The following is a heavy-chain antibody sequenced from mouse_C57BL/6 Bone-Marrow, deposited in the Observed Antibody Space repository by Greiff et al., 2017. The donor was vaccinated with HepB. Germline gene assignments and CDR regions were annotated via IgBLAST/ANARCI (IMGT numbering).Heavy chain of an antibody. V-gene: IGHV5-17*01. J-gene: IGHJ3*01. D-gene: IGHD1-1*01. CDR1: GFTFSDYG. Sequence: EVQLQQSGGGLVKPGGSLKLSCAASGFTFSDYGMHWVRQAPEKGLEWVAYISSGSSTIYYADTVKGRFTISRDNAKNTLFLQMTSLRSEDTAMYYCARGDGYGSKAYWGQGTLVTVSA. CDR3: ARGDGYGSKAY. CDR2: ISSGSSTI.